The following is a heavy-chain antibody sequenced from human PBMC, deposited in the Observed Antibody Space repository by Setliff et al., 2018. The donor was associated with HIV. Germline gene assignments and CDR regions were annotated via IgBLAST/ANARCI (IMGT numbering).Heavy chain of an antibody. CDR3: ARVIAVAGTHSVDY. CDR2: IYYSGST. Sequence: SETLSLTCSVSGGSISRSSYYWGWIRQPPGKGLEWIGSIYYSGSTYTHYNPSLKSRVTISLDTSKNQISLKVTSVTAADTAVYYCARVIAVAGTHSVDYWGQGTLVTVSS. CDR1: GGSISRSSYY. D-gene: IGHD6-19*01. J-gene: IGHJ4*02. V-gene: IGHV4-39*07.